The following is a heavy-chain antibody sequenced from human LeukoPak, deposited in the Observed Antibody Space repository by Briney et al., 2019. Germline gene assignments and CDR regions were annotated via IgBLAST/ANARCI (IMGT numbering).Heavy chain of an antibody. CDR1: GGSMTSYY. V-gene: IGHV4-59*01. D-gene: IGHD5-18*01. Sequence: SETLSLTCTVSGGSMTSYYWSWLRQPPGKGLEWIGYIYDSGRTDYNPSLKSRVTISVDTSKNQFSLKLSSVTAADTAVYYCASSLGSDTASSFDYWGQGTLVTVSS. CDR3: ASSLGSDTASSFDY. CDR2: IYDSGRT. J-gene: IGHJ4*02.